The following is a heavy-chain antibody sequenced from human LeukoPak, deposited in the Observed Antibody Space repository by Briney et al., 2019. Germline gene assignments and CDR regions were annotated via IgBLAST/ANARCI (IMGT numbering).Heavy chain of an antibody. D-gene: IGHD2-21*02. J-gene: IGHJ4*02. V-gene: IGHV3-7*01. CDR1: GFTFRRYW. CDR3: AKVGTYCGADCYATKD. CDR2: IKADGSEK. Sequence: GGSLRLSCAAPGFTFRRYWMCWVRQAPGKGRGWVANIKADGSEKHYVDSVKGRFTISRDNAKNSLYLQMNSLRAEDTAVYYCAKVGTYCGADCYATKDWGQGTLVTVSS.